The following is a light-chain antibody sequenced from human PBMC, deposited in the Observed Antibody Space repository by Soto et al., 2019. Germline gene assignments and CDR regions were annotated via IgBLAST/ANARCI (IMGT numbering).Light chain of an antibody. CDR1: SSDVGGYNY. Sequence: QSALTQPPSASGSPGQSVTISCTGTSSDVGGYNYVSRYQQHPGKAPKLMIYEVSKRPSGVPDRFSGSKSGNTASLTVSGLQAEDEADYYCSSYAGSNIYVFGTGTKLTVL. V-gene: IGLV2-8*01. CDR3: SSYAGSNIYV. CDR2: EVS. J-gene: IGLJ1*01.